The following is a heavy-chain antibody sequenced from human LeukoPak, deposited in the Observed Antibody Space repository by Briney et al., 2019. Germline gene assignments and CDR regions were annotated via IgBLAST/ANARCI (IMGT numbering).Heavy chain of an antibody. CDR1: GYTFTSYG. CDR2: ISAYNGNP. Sequence: ASVKVSCKASGYTFTSYGISWVRPAPGQGLEWMGWISAYNGNPNYAQKLQGRVTMTTDTSTSTAYMELRSLRSDDTAVYYCARPIVGATDAFDIWGQGTMVTVSS. D-gene: IGHD1-26*01. V-gene: IGHV1-18*01. J-gene: IGHJ3*02. CDR3: ARPIVGATDAFDI.